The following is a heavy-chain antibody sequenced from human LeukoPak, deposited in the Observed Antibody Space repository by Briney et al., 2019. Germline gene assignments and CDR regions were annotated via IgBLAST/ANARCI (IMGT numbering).Heavy chain of an antibody. J-gene: IGHJ4*02. D-gene: IGHD2-15*01. CDR3: ASSPISSPGGSCYY. CDR1: GFSFKSFG. V-gene: IGHV3-21*01. Sequence: GGSLRLSCAPSGFSFKSFGMAWFRQAPGKGLEWVSTINNGGENTHYADSVKGRFTISRDNAKNSLYLQMNSLRAEDTAVYYCASSPISSPGGSCYYWGQGTLVTVSS. CDR2: INNGGENT.